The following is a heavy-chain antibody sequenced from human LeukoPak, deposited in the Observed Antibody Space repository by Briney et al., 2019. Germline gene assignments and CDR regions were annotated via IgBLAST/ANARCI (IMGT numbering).Heavy chain of an antibody. CDR3: ARHGLSTNDV. CDR2: ITSSSSYI. D-gene: IGHD1-1*01. CDR1: GXTFSIYS. Sequence: PGGSLRLSCAASGXTFSIYSLNWVRQAPGKGLEWVSSITSSSSYIYYADSVKGRFTISRDNAKSSLYLQMNSLRAEDTAVYYCARHGLSTNDVWGQGTLVTVSS. V-gene: IGHV3-21*01. J-gene: IGHJ4*02.